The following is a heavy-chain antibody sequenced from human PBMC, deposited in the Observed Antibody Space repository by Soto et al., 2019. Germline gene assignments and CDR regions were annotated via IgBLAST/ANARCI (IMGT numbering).Heavy chain of an antibody. Sequence: SETLSLTCAVYGGSFSGYYWSWIRQPPGKGLEWIGEINHSGSTNYNPSLKSRVTISVDTSKNQFSLKLSSVTAADTAVYYCARGLNGNPDYYYYYMDVWGKGTTVTVSS. V-gene: IGHV4-34*01. CDR1: GGSFSGYY. CDR3: ARGLNGNPDYYYYYMDV. CDR2: INHSGST. J-gene: IGHJ6*03. D-gene: IGHD2-8*01.